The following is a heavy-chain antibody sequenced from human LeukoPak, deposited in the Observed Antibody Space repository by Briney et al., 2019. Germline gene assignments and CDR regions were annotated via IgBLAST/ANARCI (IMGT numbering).Heavy chain of an antibody. CDR2: IYSSGSA. CDR1: GGSISSGNYY. J-gene: IGHJ4*02. CDR3: ARTHTAMVIGY. Sequence: SETLSLTCTVSGGSISSGNYYWSWIRQPAGKGLEWIGRIYSSGSARYTPSLKSRVTISVDTSKNQLSLNLRSVTASDTAVYYCARTHTAMVIGYWGQGTLVTVSS. D-gene: IGHD5-18*01. V-gene: IGHV4-61*02.